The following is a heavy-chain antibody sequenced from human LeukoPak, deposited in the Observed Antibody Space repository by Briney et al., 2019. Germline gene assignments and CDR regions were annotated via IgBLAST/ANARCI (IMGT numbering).Heavy chain of an antibody. CDR3: AKAPYSSSWYPVLFDY. J-gene: IGHJ4*02. V-gene: IGHV3-23*01. CDR2: ISGSGGST. Sequence: PGGPLRLSCAASGFTFSSYAMSWVRQAPGKGLEWVSAISGSGGSTYYADSVKGRFTISRDNSKNTLYLQMNSLRAEDTAVYYCAKAPYSSSWYPVLFDYWGQGTLVTVSS. CDR1: GFTFSSYA. D-gene: IGHD6-13*01.